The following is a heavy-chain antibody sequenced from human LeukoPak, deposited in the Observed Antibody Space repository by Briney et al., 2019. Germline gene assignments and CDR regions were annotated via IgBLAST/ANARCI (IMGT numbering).Heavy chain of an antibody. D-gene: IGHD5-18*01. CDR1: GGTFSSYA. Sequence: ASVKVSCKASGGTFSSYAISWVRQAPGQGLEWMGIINPSGGSTSYAQKFQGRVTMTRDTSTSTVYMELSSLRSEDTAVYYCARAVDTAMVDDYWGQGTLVTVSS. J-gene: IGHJ4*02. V-gene: IGHV1-46*01. CDR3: ARAVDTAMVDDY. CDR2: INPSGGST.